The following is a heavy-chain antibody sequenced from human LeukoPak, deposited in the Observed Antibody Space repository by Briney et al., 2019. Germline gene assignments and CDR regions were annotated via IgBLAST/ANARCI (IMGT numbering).Heavy chain of an antibody. J-gene: IGHJ4*02. CDR2: INPNSGGT. CDR1: GYTFTSYG. V-gene: IGHV1-2*02. D-gene: IGHD6-13*01. CDR3: ARARIAAAFVD. Sequence: GASVKVSCKASGYTFTSYGISWVRQAPGQGLEWMGWINPNSGGTNYAQKFQGRVTMTRDTSISTAYMELSRLRSDDTAVYYCARARIAAAFVDWGQGTLVTVSS.